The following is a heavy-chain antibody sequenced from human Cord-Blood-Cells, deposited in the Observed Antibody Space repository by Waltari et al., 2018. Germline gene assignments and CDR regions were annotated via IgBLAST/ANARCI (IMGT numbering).Heavy chain of an antibody. CDR1: GYNFTGYY. J-gene: IGHJ3*02. CDR3: ARGAYDILTGYYAFDI. CDR2: INPNSGGT. D-gene: IGHD3-9*01. Sequence: QVQLVQSGAEVKKPGASVKVSCKASGYNFTGYYMHWVRQAPGQGLEWMGWINPNSGGTNYAQKFQGRVTMTRDTSISTAYMELSRLRSDDTAVYYCARGAYDILTGYYAFDIWGQGTMVTVSS. V-gene: IGHV1-2*02.